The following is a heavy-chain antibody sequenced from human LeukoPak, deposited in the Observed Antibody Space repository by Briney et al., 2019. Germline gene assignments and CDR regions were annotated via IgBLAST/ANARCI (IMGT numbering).Heavy chain of an antibody. CDR1: GGSISSYY. D-gene: IGHD1-20*01. CDR2: IYYSGST. Sequence: SETLSLTCTVSGGSISSYYWSWIRQPPGKGLEWIGYIYYSGSTNYNPSLKSRVTISVDWSKNQFSLKLSSVTAADTAVYYCARDNWSFDYWGQGTLVTVSS. J-gene: IGHJ4*02. CDR3: ARDNWSFDY. V-gene: IGHV4-59*01.